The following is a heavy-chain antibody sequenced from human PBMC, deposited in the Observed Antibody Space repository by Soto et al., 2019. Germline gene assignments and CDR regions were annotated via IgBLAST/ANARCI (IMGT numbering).Heavy chain of an antibody. J-gene: IGHJ6*02. CDR1: GFDASVNF. V-gene: IGHV3-66*01. Sequence: EVQLVESGGTLVQPGGSLKLSCAASGFDASVNFMTWVRQAPGKGLEWVTAINNAGSTFYADSVKGRLSISRDDSKNTLYLQMNSLRVEDTAMYYCVRENYYYCMDVWGQGTAVTVSS. CDR3: VRENYYYCMDV. CDR2: INNAGST.